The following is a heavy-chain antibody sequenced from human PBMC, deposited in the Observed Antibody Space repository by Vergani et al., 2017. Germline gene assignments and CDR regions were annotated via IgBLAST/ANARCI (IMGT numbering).Heavy chain of an antibody. CDR3: AKDRRRTGEFFDY. CDR2: ISWNSGSI. D-gene: IGHD1-1*01. Sequence: EVQLVESGGGLVQPGRSLRLSCAASGFTFDDYAMHWVRQAPGKGLEWVSGISWNSGSIGYADSVKGRFTISRDNAKNSLYLQMNSLRAEDTALYYCAKDRRRTGEFFDYWGQGTLVTVSS. CDR1: GFTFDDYA. J-gene: IGHJ4*02. V-gene: IGHV3-9*01.